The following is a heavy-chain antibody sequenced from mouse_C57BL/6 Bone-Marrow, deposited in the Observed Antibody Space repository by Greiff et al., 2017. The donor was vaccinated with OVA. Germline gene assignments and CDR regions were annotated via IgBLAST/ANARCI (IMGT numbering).Heavy chain of an antibody. CDR2: IDPSDSET. CDR1: GYTFTSYW. J-gene: IGHJ1*03. D-gene: IGHD1-1*01. CDR3: ARGATVVATGYFDV. V-gene: IGHV1-52*01. Sequence: QVQLQQPGAELVRPGSSVKLSCKASGYTFTSYWMHWVKQRPIQGLEWIGNIDPSDSETHYNQKFKDKATLTVAKSSSTAYMQLSSLTSEDSAVYYCARGATVVATGYFDVWGTGTTVTVSS.